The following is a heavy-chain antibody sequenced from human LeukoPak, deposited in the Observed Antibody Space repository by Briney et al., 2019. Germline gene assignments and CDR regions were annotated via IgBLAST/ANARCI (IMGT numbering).Heavy chain of an antibody. CDR3: ARERSAKYYDFWSGYPLETNWFDP. Sequence: ASVKVSCKASGYTFTSYYMHWVRQAPGQGLEWMGIINPSGGSTSYAQKFQGRVTMTRDTSTSTVYMELSSLRSEDTAVYYCARERSAKYYDFWSGYPLETNWFDPWGQGTLVTFSS. J-gene: IGHJ5*02. V-gene: IGHV1-46*03. D-gene: IGHD3-3*01. CDR2: INPSGGST. CDR1: GYTFTSYY.